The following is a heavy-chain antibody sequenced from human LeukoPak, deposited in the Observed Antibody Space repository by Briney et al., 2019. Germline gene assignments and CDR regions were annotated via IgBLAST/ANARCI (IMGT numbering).Heavy chain of an antibody. J-gene: IGHJ4*02. D-gene: IGHD6-13*01. CDR1: GFTVSSNY. V-gene: IGHV3-53*01. Sequence: GGSLRLSCAASGFTVSSNYMSWVRQAPGKGLEWVSVIYSGDSTYYADSVKGRFTISRDNAKNSLYLQMNSLRAEDTAVYYCARDSSWYDYWGQGTLVTVSS. CDR3: ARDSSWYDY. CDR2: IYSGDST.